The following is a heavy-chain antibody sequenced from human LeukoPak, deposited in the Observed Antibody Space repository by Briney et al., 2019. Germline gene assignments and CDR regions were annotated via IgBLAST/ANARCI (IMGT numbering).Heavy chain of an antibody. CDR3: ARVTYYDFWSGEYYYYYYMDV. CDR1: GGSISGYY. J-gene: IGHJ6*03. Sequence: SETLSLTCTVSGGSISGYYWSWIRQPPGKGLEWIGYIYYSGSTNYNPSLKSRVTISVDTSKNQFSLKLSSVTAADTAVYYCARVTYYDFWSGEYYYYYYMDVWGKGTTVTVSS. CDR2: IYYSGST. V-gene: IGHV4-59*01. D-gene: IGHD3-3*01.